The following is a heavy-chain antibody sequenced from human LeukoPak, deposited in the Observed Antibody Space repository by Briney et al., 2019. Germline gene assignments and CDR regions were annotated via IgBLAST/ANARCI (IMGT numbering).Heavy chain of an antibody. J-gene: IGHJ3*02. D-gene: IGHD3-10*01. V-gene: IGHV3-49*04. CDR3: ARGRDYYGSGSPYYDAFDI. Sequence: GGSLRLSCTSSGFTFGDYAMSWVRQAPGKGLEWVGFIRSKPYGETTDFAASVRGRFTISRDDSKSIAYLQMSSLKTEDTAVYYCARGRDYYGSGSPYYDAFDIWGQGTMVTVSS. CDR2: IRSKPYGETT. CDR1: GFTFGDYA.